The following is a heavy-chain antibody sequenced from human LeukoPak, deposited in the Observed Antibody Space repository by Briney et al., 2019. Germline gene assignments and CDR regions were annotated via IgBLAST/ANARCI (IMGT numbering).Heavy chain of an antibody. V-gene: IGHV3-23*01. Sequence: GGSLRLSCAASGFTFSSYAMSWVRQAPGKGLEWVSAISGSGGSTYYADSVKGRFTISRDNSKNTLYLQMNSLRAEDTAVYYCARDYGMTTVTYWYFDLWGRGTLVTVSS. CDR2: ISGSGGST. CDR3: ARDYGMTTVTYWYFDL. D-gene: IGHD4-17*01. J-gene: IGHJ2*01. CDR1: GFTFSSYA.